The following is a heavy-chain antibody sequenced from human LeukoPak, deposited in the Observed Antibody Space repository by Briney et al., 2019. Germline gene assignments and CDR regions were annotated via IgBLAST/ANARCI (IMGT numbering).Heavy chain of an antibody. CDR2: IYVSETT. Sequence: SQTLSLTCAVAGGSIGSGSYGWSWIRQPAGKGLEWIGRIYVSETTNYNPSLKSRVTISVDTSKNQFSQKLSSVPAADTAVYNCAREVSEQPRYYYYYYMDVWRKGTTVTVCS. CDR3: AREVSEQPRYYYYYYMDV. D-gene: IGHD1/OR15-1a*01. J-gene: IGHJ6*03. CDR1: GGSIGSGSYG. V-gene: IGHV4-61*02.